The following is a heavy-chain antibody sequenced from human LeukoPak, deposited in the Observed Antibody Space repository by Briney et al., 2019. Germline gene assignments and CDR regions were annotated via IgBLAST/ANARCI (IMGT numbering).Heavy chain of an antibody. D-gene: IGHD6-6*01. V-gene: IGHV4-39*07. CDR2: IYYSGST. J-gene: IGHJ4*02. CDR1: GGSISSSSYY. CDR3: ARDPLLAARQRRFDY. Sequence: SETLSLTCTVSGGSISSSSYYWGWIRQPPGKGLEWIGSIYYSGSTYYNPSLKSRVTISVDTSKNQFSLKLSSVTAADTAVYYCARDPLLAARQRRFDYWGQGTLVTVSS.